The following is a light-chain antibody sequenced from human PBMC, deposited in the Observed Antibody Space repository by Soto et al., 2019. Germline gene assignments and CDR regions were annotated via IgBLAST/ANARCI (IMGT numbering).Light chain of an antibody. CDR1: QRISRSY. V-gene: IGKV3-20*01. Sequence: EIVFTQSPGARALSPVAGATLTCRAGQRISRSYLARYQPQPGHAPRLFTYGASSKATGIPDRFSGSESGTHFTLTIRRLGPEDFAGYYGQQYDNSPPKLT. J-gene: IGKJ4*01. CDR2: GAS. CDR3: QQYDNSPPKLT.